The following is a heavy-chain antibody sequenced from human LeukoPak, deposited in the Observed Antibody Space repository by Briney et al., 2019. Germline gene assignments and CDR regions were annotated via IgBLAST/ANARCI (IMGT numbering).Heavy chain of an antibody. Sequence: PGGSVRLSCAASGFTFSSYEMHWVHQAPGKGLEWVSYISSSGSSIYYADSVKGRFTISRDNAKNSLYLQMNSLRAEDTAVYYCARVRQTTVTTAYYFDYWGQGTLVTVSS. J-gene: IGHJ4*02. CDR1: GFTFSSYE. CDR2: ISSSGSSI. CDR3: ARVRQTTVTTAYYFDY. V-gene: IGHV3-48*03. D-gene: IGHD4-17*01.